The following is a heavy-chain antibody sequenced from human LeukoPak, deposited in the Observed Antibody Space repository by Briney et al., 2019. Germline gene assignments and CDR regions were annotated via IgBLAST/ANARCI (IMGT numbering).Heavy chain of an antibody. CDR3: TRGWSSAGAFDI. CDR2: IYISVNT. D-gene: IGHD6-19*01. J-gene: IGHJ3*02. CDR1: GGSISSGYS. Sequence: SETLSLTCTVSGGSISSGYSWTWIRQPAGKGLEWIGRIYISVNTDQNPSLKSRVTVSMDTSKNQFSLEMSSVTAADTAVYYCTRGWSSAGAFDIWGQGKRVTVSS. V-gene: IGHV4-61*02.